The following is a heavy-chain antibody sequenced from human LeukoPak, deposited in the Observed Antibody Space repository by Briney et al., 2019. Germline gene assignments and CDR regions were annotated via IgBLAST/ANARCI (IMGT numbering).Heavy chain of an antibody. CDR1: GGSISSYY. V-gene: IGHV4-59*12. CDR3: ARDPPRITIFGVAIISDAFDI. J-gene: IGHJ3*02. CDR2: IYYSGST. D-gene: IGHD3-3*01. Sequence: PSETLSLTCTVSGGSISSYYWSWIRQPPGKGLEWIGYIYYSGSTNYNPSLKSRVTISVDTSKNQFSLKLSSVTAADTAVYYCARDPPRITIFGVAIISDAFDIWGQGTMVTVSS.